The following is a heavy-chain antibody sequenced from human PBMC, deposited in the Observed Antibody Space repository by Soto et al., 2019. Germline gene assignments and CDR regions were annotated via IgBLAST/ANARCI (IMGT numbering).Heavy chain of an antibody. V-gene: IGHV3-72*01. CDR1: GFIVSDHY. D-gene: IGHD1-1*01. CDR3: ASPQFGTLDY. J-gene: IGHJ4*02. Sequence: GGSLRLSCAAAGFIVSDHYMGWVRQAPGKGLEWIGRTRDRGNNYIVEYAASVKGRFTISRDDSQNSLYLQMSSLRPEDTAVYYCASPQFGTLDYWGQGTLVTVSS. CDR2: TRDRGNNYIV.